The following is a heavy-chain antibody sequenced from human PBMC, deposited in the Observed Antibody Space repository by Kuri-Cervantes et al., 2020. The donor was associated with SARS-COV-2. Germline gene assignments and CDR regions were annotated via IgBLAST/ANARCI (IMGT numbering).Heavy chain of an antibody. CDR1: GVTFSSYS. D-gene: IGHD3-10*01. V-gene: IGHV3-21*01. CDR3: AREPSGDVDYYYYYGMDV. J-gene: IGHJ6*02. CDR2: ISSSSSYI. Sequence: GGSLRLSCAASGVTFSSYSMNWVRQAPGKGLEWVASISSSSSYIYYADSVKGRFTISRDNAKNSLYLQMNSLRAEDTAVYYCAREPSGDVDYYYYYGMDVWGQGTTVTVSS.